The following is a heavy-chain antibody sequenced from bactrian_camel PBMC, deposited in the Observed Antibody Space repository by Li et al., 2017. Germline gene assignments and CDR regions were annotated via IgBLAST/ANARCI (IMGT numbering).Heavy chain of an antibody. CDR3: VADPSVFPGWSRTGDEFPY. Sequence: HVQLVESGGGSVQAGGSLRLSCELSGYKFSSYCMAWFRQVPGRERDRVARISSDNVTAYDDSVKGRFTISQDNAKNTLYLQMNSLKPEDTAMYYCVADPSVFPGWSRTGDEFPYWGRGTQVTVS. D-gene: IGHD7*01. CDR2: ISSDNVT. V-gene: IGHV3S6*01. J-gene: IGHJ4*01. CDR1: GYKFSSYC.